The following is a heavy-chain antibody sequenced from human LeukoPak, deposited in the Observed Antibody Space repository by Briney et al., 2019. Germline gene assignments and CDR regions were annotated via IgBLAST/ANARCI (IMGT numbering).Heavy chain of an antibody. CDR2: ISGYNGNT. CDR3: ARSLDLLRYGGAFDY. Sequence: GASVKVSCKASGYTFTNYDITWVRQAPGQGLEWIGWISGYNGNTDSPQNLQGRISMTTDTSTSTAYMDLRSLRSDDTAVYYCARSLDLLRYGGAFDYWGQGSLVTVSS. D-gene: IGHD3-22*01. J-gene: IGHJ4*02. CDR1: GYTFTNYD. V-gene: IGHV1-18*01.